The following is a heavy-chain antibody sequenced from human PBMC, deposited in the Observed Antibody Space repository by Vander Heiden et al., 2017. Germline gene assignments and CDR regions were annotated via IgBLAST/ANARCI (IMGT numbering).Heavy chain of an antibody. D-gene: IGHD3-22*01. CDR1: GFSFTGYW. CDR2: IKQDGSEK. CDR3: ARASIYYYDAFDM. Sequence: EVQLVESGGGSVQPGGSVRLPCAASGFSFTGYWMSWVRQAPGKGLEWVANIKQDGSEKYYVDSVKGRFTISRDNAKNSLYLHMNSLRAEDTAVYYCARASIYYYDAFDMWGQGTMVTVSS. J-gene: IGHJ3*02. V-gene: IGHV3-7*01.